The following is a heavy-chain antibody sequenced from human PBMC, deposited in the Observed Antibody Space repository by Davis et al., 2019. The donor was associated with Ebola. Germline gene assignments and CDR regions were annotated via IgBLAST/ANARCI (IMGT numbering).Heavy chain of an antibody. D-gene: IGHD3-10*01. Sequence: GESLKISCAASGFTFRNYNMNWVRLAPGKGPEWISYISSGGTTIYSADSVKGRFTISRDNAKNSLYLQMNSLRDEDTAVYYCARDGPITMVRGVIINARPAHYYYYGMDVWGQGTKVTVSS. J-gene: IGHJ6*02. CDR3: ARDGPITMVRGVIINARPAHYYYYGMDV. CDR2: ISSGGTTI. CDR1: GFTFRNYN. V-gene: IGHV3-48*02.